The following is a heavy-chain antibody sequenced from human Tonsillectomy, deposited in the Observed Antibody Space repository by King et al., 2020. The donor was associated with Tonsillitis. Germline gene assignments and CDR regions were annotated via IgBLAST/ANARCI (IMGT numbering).Heavy chain of an antibody. CDR1: GFTFSSYG. CDR2: ISYDGSNK. J-gene: IGHJ4*02. Sequence: VQLVESGGGVVQPGRSLRLSCAASGFTFSSYGMHWVRQAPGKGLEGVAVISYDGSNKYYADSVKGRFTISRDNSKNTLYLQMNSLRAEDTAVYYCAKDFGFGEFAHDYWGQGTLVTVSS. D-gene: IGHD3-10*01. CDR3: AKDFGFGEFAHDY. V-gene: IGHV3-30*18.